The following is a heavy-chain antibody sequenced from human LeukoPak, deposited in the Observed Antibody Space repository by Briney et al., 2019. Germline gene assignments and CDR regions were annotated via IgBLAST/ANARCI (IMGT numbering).Heavy chain of an antibody. Sequence: PGGSLRLSCAASGFTFSSYWMHWLRQAPGKGLVWVSRISTDGSSTSYADSVKGRFTISRDNGKNTLYLQMNSLRAEDTAVYYCASYLTSIPSRMDVWGQGTTVTVSS. CDR2: ISTDGSST. D-gene: IGHD2/OR15-2a*01. CDR3: ASYLTSIPSRMDV. CDR1: GFTFSSYW. J-gene: IGHJ6*02. V-gene: IGHV3-74*01.